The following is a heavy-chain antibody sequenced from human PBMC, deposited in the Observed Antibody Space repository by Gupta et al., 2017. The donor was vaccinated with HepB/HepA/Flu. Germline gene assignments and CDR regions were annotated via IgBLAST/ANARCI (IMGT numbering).Heavy chain of an antibody. V-gene: IGHV3-7*01. CDR2: IKQDGSEK. CDR3: ARVIFSGRSWKCGGDCYSEVFFGMDV. Sequence: EVQLVESGGGLVQPGGSLRLSCEASGFPFSSYWMSWFRQAPGKGLEWVANIKQDGSEKYYVDSVKGRFTISRDNAKNSLYLQMNSLRAEDTAVYYCARVIFSGRSWKCGGDCYSEVFFGMDVWGQGTTVTVSS. CDR1: GFPFSSYW. D-gene: IGHD2-21*02. J-gene: IGHJ6*02.